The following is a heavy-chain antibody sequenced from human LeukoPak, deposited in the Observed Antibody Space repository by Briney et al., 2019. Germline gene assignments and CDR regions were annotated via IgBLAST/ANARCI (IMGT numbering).Heavy chain of an antibody. CDR2: IYYSGST. CDR3: ARHGSGSGPFYDY. Sequence: SETLSLTCTVSGGSLSSYYWSWIRQPPGKGLEWIGFIYYSGSTNYNPSLKSRVTISVDTSKNQFSLKLSSVTAADTAVYYCARHGSGSGPFYDYWGQGTLVTVSS. J-gene: IGHJ4*02. V-gene: IGHV4-59*08. CDR1: GGSLSSYY. D-gene: IGHD3-10*01.